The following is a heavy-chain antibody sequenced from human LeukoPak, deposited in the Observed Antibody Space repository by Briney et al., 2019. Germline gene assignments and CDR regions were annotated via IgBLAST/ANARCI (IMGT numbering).Heavy chain of an antibody. V-gene: IGHV1-46*01. CDR1: GYTFTSYY. Sequence: ASLKVSCKASGYTFTSYYMHWVRQAPGQGLEWMGIINPSGGSTSYAQKFQGRVTMSRDTYTSTVYMELSSLGSEDTAVYYCAGSRFQAAFDIWGQGTMVTVSS. CDR2: INPSGGST. CDR3: AGSRFQAAFDI. J-gene: IGHJ3*02.